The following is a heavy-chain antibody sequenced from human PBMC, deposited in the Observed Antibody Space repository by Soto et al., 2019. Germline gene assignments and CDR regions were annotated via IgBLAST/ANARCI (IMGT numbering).Heavy chain of an antibody. D-gene: IGHD2-2*01. CDR1: GGSFSGYY. CDR2: INHSGST. J-gene: IGHJ4*02. Sequence: QVQLQQWGAGLLKPSETLSLTCAVYGGSFSGYYWSWIRQPPGKGLEWIGEINHSGSTNYNPSLKSRVTISVDTSKNQFSLKLSSVTAADTAVYYCARGGVRKDMYQPLNDYWGQGTLVTVSS. CDR3: ARGGVRKDMYQPLNDY. V-gene: IGHV4-34*01.